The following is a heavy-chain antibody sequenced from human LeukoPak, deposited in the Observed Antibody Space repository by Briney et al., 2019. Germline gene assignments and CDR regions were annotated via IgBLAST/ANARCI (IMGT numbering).Heavy chain of an antibody. D-gene: IGHD6-6*01. CDR2: ISSSSSYI. Sequence: GGSLRLSCAASGFTFSSYSMNWVRQAPGKGLEWVSSISSSSSYIYYADSVKGRFTISRDNAKSSLYLQMNSLRAEDTAVYYCATSAGIAARPWGQGTLVTVSS. V-gene: IGHV3-21*01. CDR3: ATSAGIAARP. CDR1: GFTFSSYS. J-gene: IGHJ5*02.